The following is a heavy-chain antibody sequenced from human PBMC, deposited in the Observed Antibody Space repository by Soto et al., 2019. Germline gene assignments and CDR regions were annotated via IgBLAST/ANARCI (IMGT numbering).Heavy chain of an antibody. V-gene: IGHV4-39*01. Sequence: SETLSLTCTVSGGSISSSSYYWGWIRQPPGKGLEWIGSIYYSGSTYYNPSLKSRVTISVDTSKNQFSLKLGSVTAADTAVYYCARHGPGGSYSDYWGQGTLVTVSS. CDR1: GGSISSSSYY. J-gene: IGHJ4*02. CDR2: IYYSGST. CDR3: ARHGPGGSYSDY. D-gene: IGHD1-26*01.